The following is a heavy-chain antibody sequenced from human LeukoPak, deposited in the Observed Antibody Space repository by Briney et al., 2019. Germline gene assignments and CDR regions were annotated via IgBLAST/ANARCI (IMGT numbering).Heavy chain of an antibody. D-gene: IGHD3-22*01. CDR3: ARSYNYYDSSGYYF. Sequence: SETLSLTCTVSGGSISSNSYYWGWIRQPPGKGLEWIGSIYYSGSTNYNPSLKSRVTISVDTSKNQFSLKLSSVTAADTAVYYCARSYNYYDSSGYYFWGQGTLVTVSS. CDR1: GGSISSNSYY. CDR2: IYYSGST. V-gene: IGHV4-39*07. J-gene: IGHJ4*02.